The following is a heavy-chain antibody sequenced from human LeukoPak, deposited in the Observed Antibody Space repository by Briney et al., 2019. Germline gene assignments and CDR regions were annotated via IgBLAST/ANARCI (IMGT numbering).Heavy chain of an antibody. Sequence: GGSLRLSCAASGFAFNKYGMHWVRQAPGKGLEWVAVIWHDGRNKYYADSVKGRFTVSRDNSKNTLYLELNSLRDEDTAVYYCARDRGSDDPIDYWGQGTLVTVSS. CDR3: ARDRGSDDPIDY. V-gene: IGHV3-33*01. D-gene: IGHD2-15*01. CDR2: IWHDGRNK. J-gene: IGHJ4*02. CDR1: GFAFNKYG.